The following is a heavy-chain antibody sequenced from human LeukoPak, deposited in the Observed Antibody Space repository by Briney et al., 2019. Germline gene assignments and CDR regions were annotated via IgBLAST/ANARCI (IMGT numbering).Heavy chain of an antibody. V-gene: IGHV1-18*01. Sequence: ASVQVSCKTSGYIFAHNGISWVRQAPGQGPEWMGWISAYNGNTNYAQKLQGRVTMTTDTSTSTAYMELRSLRSDDTAVYYCAASQWLVGGGFDYWGQGTLVTVSS. CDR1: GYIFAHNG. CDR2: ISAYNGNT. D-gene: IGHD6-19*01. J-gene: IGHJ4*02. CDR3: AASQWLVGGGFDY.